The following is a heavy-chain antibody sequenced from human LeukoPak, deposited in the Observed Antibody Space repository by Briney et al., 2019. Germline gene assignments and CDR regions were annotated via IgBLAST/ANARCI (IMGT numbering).Heavy chain of an antibody. CDR2: ISAYNGNT. D-gene: IGHD6-6*01. Sequence: ASVKVSCKASGYTFTSYGISWVRQAPGQGLVWMGWISAYNGNTNYAQKLQGRVTMTTDTSTSTAYMELRSLRSDDTAVYYCACIAARPDGMDVWGQGTTVTVSS. V-gene: IGHV1-18*01. J-gene: IGHJ6*02. CDR1: GYTFTSYG. CDR3: ACIAARPDGMDV.